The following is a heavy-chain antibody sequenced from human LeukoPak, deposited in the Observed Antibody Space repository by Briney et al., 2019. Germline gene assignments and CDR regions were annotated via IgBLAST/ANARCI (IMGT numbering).Heavy chain of an antibody. V-gene: IGHV4-59*08. Sequence: PSETLSLTCSVSDDSITMYYWTWIRQPPGKGLEWIGYVDHTGSTNFNPSLNGRVSISRDTTKNLFSLRLRSVTAADTAVYFCARGFRGDNFDYWGQGTLVTVSS. J-gene: IGHJ4*02. CDR1: DDSITMYY. CDR2: VDHTGST. D-gene: IGHD7-27*01. CDR3: ARGFRGDNFDY.